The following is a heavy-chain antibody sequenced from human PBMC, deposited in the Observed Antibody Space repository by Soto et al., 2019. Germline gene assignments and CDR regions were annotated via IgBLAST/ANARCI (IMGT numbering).Heavy chain of an antibody. CDR2: ISSSSSTI. CDR3: ASRLLWFGEFLFDY. D-gene: IGHD3-10*01. CDR1: GFTFSSYS. J-gene: IGHJ4*02. V-gene: IGHV3-48*01. Sequence: GGSLRLSCAASGFTFSSYSMNWVRQAPGKGLEWVSYISSSSSTIYYADSVKGRFTISRDNAKNSLYLQMNSLRAEDTAVYYCASRLLWFGEFLFDYWGQGTLVTVSS.